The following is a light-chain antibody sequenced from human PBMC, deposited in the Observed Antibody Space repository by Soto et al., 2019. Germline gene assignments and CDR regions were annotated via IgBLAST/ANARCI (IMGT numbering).Light chain of an antibody. CDR3: QHYDHLPPLS. CDR2: DAS. J-gene: IGKJ4*01. CDR1: QDIRNY. Sequence: DIQMTQSPSSLSASVGDRVTITCQASQDIRNYLNWYQQKPGKAPNLLIYDASNLRAGVPSRFSGSGSGTEFTSTISSLQQEDIATYYCQHYDHLPPLSFGGGTKVEIK. V-gene: IGKV1-33*01.